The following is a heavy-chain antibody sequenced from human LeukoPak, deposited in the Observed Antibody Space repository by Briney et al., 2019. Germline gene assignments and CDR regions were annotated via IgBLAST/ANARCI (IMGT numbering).Heavy chain of an antibody. CDR2: TYYRSKWYN. CDR3: SRAMRIAAAGTFYFDY. CDR1: GDSVSSNSAA. J-gene: IGHJ4*02. Sequence: PSQTLSLTRAISGDSVSSNSAAWNWIRQSPSRGLEWLGRTYYRSKWYNDYAVSVKSRISINPDTSKNQFSLQLNSVTPEDTAVYYCSRAMRIAAAGTFYFDYWGQGTLVTVSS. V-gene: IGHV6-1*01. D-gene: IGHD6-25*01.